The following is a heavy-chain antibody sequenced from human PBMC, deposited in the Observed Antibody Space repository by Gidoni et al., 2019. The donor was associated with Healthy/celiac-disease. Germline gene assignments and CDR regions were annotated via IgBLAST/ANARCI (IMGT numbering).Heavy chain of an antibody. V-gene: IGHV1-2*02. CDR1: GYTFTGYY. Sequence: QVQLVQSGAEVKKPGASVKVSCKASGYTFTGYYMHWVRQAPGQGLEWMGWINPNSGGTNYAQKFQGRVTMTRDPSISTAYMELSRLRSDDTAVYYWARDQGRSVPLRGVILWPWGQGTLVTVSS. CDR3: ARDQGRSVPLRGVILWP. CDR2: INPNSGGT. D-gene: IGHD3-10*01. J-gene: IGHJ5*02.